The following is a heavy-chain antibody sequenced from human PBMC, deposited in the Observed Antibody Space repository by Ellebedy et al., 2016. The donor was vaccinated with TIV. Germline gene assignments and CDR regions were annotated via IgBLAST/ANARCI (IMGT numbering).Heavy chain of an antibody. CDR1: GFTFSDYY. CDR3: ARATTYSGSYFRY. Sequence: GGSLRLSCAASGFTFSDYYMSWIRQAPGKGLEWVSYISSSSSYTNYADSVKGRFTISRDNAKNSLFLQMNSLRAEDTAVYYCARATTYSGSYFRYWGQGTLVTVSS. V-gene: IGHV3-11*06. CDR2: ISSSSSYT. D-gene: IGHD1-26*01. J-gene: IGHJ4*02.